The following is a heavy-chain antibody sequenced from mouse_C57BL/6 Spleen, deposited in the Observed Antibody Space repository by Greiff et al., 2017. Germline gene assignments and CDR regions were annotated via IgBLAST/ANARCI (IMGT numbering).Heavy chain of an antibody. CDR1: GYTFTSYW. CDR3: AREGYYDYDGYDMWC. J-gene: IGHJ4*01. Sequence: QVQLQQPGAELVRPGTSVKLSCKASGYTFTSYWMHWVKQRPGQGLEWIGVIDPSDSYTNYNQKFKGKATLTVDTSSSTAYMQLSSLTSEDSAVYYCAREGYYDYDGYDMWCWGQGTSVAVAS. V-gene: IGHV1-59*01. D-gene: IGHD2-4*01. CDR2: IDPSDSYT.